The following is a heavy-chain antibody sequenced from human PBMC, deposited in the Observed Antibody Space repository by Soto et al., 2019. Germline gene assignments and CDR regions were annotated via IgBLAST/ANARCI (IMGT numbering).Heavy chain of an antibody. CDR2: ISGSGGST. V-gene: IGHV3-23*01. J-gene: IGHJ6*02. CDR3: AKDPGVNGDYYYGMDV. Sequence: PGGSLRLSCAASGFTFSSYAMRWVRQAPGKGLEWVSAISGSGGSTYCADSVKGRFTISRDNSKNTLYLQMNSLRAEDTAVYFCAKDPGVNGDYYYGMDVWGQGTTVTVSS. D-gene: IGHD3-10*01. CDR1: GFTFSSYA.